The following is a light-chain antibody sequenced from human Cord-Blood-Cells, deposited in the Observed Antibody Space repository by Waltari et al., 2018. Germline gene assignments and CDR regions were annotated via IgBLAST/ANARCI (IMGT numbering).Light chain of an antibody. J-gene: IGKJ1*01. CDR3: QQYGSSRT. V-gene: IGKV3-20*01. CDR2: GAS. CDR1: QSVSSSY. Sequence: DIVLTQSPGTLPLSPGERATISCRASQSVSSSYLAWYQQKPGQAPRLLIYGASSRATGIPDRFSGSGSETDFTLTISRLEPEDFAVYYCQQYGSSRTFGQGTKVEIK.